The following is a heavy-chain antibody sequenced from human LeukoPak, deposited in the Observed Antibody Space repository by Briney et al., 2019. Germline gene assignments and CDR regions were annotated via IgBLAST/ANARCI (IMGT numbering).Heavy chain of an antibody. Sequence: ASVTVSCKASGYTFTSYYMHWVRQAPGQGLEWMGIINPSGGSTSYAQKFQGRVTMTRDTSTSTVYMELSSLRSEDTAVYYCAREGIAARPLDYWGQGTLVTVSS. CDR1: GYTFTSYY. CDR3: AREGIAARPLDY. V-gene: IGHV1-46*01. CDR2: INPSGGST. D-gene: IGHD6-6*01. J-gene: IGHJ4*02.